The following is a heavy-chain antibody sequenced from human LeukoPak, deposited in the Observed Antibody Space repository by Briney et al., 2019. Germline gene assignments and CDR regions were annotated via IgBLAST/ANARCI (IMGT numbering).Heavy chain of an antibody. J-gene: IGHJ4*02. CDR1: GGSISNYF. CDR3: AGSKSYFGNFDY. Sequence: SETLSLTCTVSGGSISNYFWSWIRQPPGEGLEWIGCIPYTGSTNYTPSLKSRVTMSVGASTDQFSLELSSVTAADTAVYFCAGSKSYFGNFDYWGQGTLVTVSS. V-gene: IGHV4-59*01. CDR2: IPYTGST. D-gene: IGHD2/OR15-2a*01.